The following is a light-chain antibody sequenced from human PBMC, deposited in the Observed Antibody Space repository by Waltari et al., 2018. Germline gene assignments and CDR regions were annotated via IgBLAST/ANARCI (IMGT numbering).Light chain of an antibody. CDR3: SSYAGGSSLM. Sequence: QSALTPPPSASGSPGQSLPISSTGLSPDVAGYDPVFWYQQHPGKAPKLLIYEVTKRPSGVPDRFSGSKSDNTASLAVSGLQAEDEADYYCSSYAGGSSLMFGGGTKLTVL. J-gene: IGLJ3*02. V-gene: IGLV2-8*01. CDR2: EVT. CDR1: SPDVAGYDP.